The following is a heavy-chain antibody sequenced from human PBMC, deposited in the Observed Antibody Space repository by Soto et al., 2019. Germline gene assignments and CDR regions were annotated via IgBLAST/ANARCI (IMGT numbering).Heavy chain of an antibody. D-gene: IGHD3-22*01. CDR1: GFTFSNYG. J-gene: IGHJ4*02. CDR2: IAYDGTNT. Sequence: QTGGSLRLSCAASGFTFSNYGMHWVRQAPGKGLEWVAIIAYDGTNTYYADSVKGRFTISRDNSKNTLYLQMNSLRDEDTAVYYCAKDDGTFFYDTSGYPLDYWGQGTLVTVSS. CDR3: AKDDGTFFYDTSGYPLDY. V-gene: IGHV3-30*18.